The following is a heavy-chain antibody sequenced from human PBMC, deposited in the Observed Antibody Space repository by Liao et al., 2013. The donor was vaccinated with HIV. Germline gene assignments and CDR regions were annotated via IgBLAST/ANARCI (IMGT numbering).Heavy chain of an antibody. D-gene: IGHD1-26*01. CDR1: GASIKSGVYH. J-gene: IGHJ4*02. CDR3: ARGSGSYYNY. Sequence: QVELQQSGPGLVRPSQTLSLICTVSGASIKSGVYHWNWIRQPAGKGLEWIGHVSTTGTVNYNPTLKGRVTISMDTSKNHFSLKLSSVTAADTAVYYCARGSGSYYNYWGQGTLVTVSS. CDR2: VSTTGTV. V-gene: IGHV4-61*02.